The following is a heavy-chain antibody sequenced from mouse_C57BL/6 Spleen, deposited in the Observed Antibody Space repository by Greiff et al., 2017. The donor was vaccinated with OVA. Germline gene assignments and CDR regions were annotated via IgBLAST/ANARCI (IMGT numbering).Heavy chain of an antibody. CDR2: IYPGSGNT. CDR3: ARGPPYYAMDY. J-gene: IGHJ4*01. D-gene: IGHD3-3*01. Sequence: VQGVESGAELVRPGASVKLSCKASGYTFTDYYINWVKQRPGQGLEWIARIYPGSGNTYYNEKFKGKATLTAEKSSSTAYMQLSSLTSEDSAVYFCARGPPYYAMDYWGQGTSVTVSS. V-gene: IGHV1-76*01. CDR1: GYTFTDYY.